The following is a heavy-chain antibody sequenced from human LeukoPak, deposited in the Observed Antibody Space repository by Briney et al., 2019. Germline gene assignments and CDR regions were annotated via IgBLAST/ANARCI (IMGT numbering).Heavy chain of an antibody. D-gene: IGHD6-13*01. V-gene: IGHV3-21*01. CDR2: ISSSSSYI. CDR1: GFTFSSYS. CDR3: ARDSPRIAAAGTFDY. Sequence: GGSLRLSCAASGFTFSSYSMNWVRQAPGKGLEWVSSISSSSSYIYYADSVKGRFTISRDNAKNSLYLQMNSLRVEDTAVYYCARDSPRIAAAGTFDYWGPGTLVTVSS. J-gene: IGHJ4*02.